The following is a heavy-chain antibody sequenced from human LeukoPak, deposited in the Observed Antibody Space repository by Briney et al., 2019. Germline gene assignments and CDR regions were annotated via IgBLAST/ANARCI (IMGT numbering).Heavy chain of an antibody. Sequence: ASVKVSCKASGYTFNTYDINWVRQATGHGLEWMGWMNPDSAKTGLAPKFQGRVTITADESTSTAYMELSSLRSEDTAVYYCARGGYCSSTSCYGFDYWGQGTLVTVSS. V-gene: IGHV1-8*01. D-gene: IGHD2-2*01. J-gene: IGHJ4*02. CDR2: MNPDSAKT. CDR3: ARGGYCSSTSCYGFDY. CDR1: GYTFNTYD.